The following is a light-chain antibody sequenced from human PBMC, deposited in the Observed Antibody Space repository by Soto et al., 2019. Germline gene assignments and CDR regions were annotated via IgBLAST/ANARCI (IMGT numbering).Light chain of an antibody. Sequence: DIVMTQSPDSLAVSLGERATINCKSSQSVLYSSNNKNYLAWYQRKPGQPPKLLIYWASTRESGVPDRFSGSGSGTDFTLTISSLQPDDFATYYCQHYNSYSEAFGQGTKVDIK. J-gene: IGKJ1*01. CDR2: WAS. CDR3: QHYNSYSEA. CDR1: QSVLYSSNNKNY. V-gene: IGKV4-1*01.